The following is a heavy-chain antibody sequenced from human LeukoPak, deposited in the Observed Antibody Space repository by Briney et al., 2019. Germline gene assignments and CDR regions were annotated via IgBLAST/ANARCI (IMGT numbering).Heavy chain of an antibody. D-gene: IGHD3-22*01. J-gene: IGHJ3*02. CDR2: IYYSGST. V-gene: IGHV4-59*08. CDR1: GGSISSYY. Sequence: SETLSLTCTVSGGSISSYYWSWIRHPPGKGLEWIGYIYYSGSTNYNPSLKSRITISVDTSKNQFSLKLSSVTAADTAVYYCASQRYYDSSGYGDAFDIWGQGTMVTVSS. CDR3: ASQRYYDSSGYGDAFDI.